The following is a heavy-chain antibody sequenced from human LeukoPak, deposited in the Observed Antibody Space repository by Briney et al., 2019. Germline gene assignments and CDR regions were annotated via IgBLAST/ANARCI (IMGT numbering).Heavy chain of an antibody. J-gene: IGHJ4*02. CDR3: AREGGSYRPLDY. V-gene: IGHV4-4*02. CDR1: GGSITQTNY. CDR2: VNLQGGT. D-gene: IGHD3-16*02. Sequence: PSGTLSLTCDVSGGSITQTNYWTWVRRPPGKGLEWIGEVNLQGGTNYNPSLLRRVAISVDTSANHVSLQMTPVTAADTAVYYCAREGGSYRPLDYSGQGTLVTVSS.